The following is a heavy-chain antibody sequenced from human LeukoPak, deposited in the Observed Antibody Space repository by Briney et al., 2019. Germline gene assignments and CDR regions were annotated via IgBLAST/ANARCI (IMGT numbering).Heavy chain of an antibody. CDR1: GFTFSSYA. CDR2: TSYDGSNK. D-gene: IGHD2-15*01. V-gene: IGHV3-30-3*02. Sequence: GRSLRLSCAASGFTFSSYAMHWVRQAPGKGLEWVAVTSYDGSNKYYADSVKGRFTISRDNSKNTLRLEMNSLRVEDTALYFCAKDRARYCGGGSCPRAFDVWGQGTMVTVSS. CDR3: AKDRARYCGGGSCPRAFDV. J-gene: IGHJ3*01.